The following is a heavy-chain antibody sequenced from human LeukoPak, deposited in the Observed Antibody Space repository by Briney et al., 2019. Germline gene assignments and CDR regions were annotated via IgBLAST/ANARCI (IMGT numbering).Heavy chain of an antibody. J-gene: IGHJ3*02. CDR2: IYTSGST. V-gene: IGHV4-4*09. CDR3: ARRIAVAAAEAFDI. CDR1: GASISSSC. D-gene: IGHD6-19*01. Sequence: SETLSLTCSVSGASISSSCWSWIWQPPGKGLEWIGYIYTSGSTNYNPSLKSRVTISSDTSKNQLSLKLSSVTAADTAVYYCARRIAVAAAEAFDIWGQGTMVTVSS.